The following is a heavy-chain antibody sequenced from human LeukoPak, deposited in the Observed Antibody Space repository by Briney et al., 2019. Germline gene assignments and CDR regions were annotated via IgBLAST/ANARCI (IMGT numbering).Heavy chain of an antibody. CDR3: ARISCTGNSCRPYSYYDMDV. CDR2: IWYDGSNK. Sequence: GGSLRLSCAASGFNFSSYGMHWVRQAPGKGLEWVAVIWYDGSNKYYADSVKGRFTVSRDNSKSTLYLQLNSLRVEDTAVYYCARISCTGNSCRPYSYYDMDVWGQGTTVTVSS. D-gene: IGHD2-15*01. V-gene: IGHV3-33*08. J-gene: IGHJ6*02. CDR1: GFNFSSYG.